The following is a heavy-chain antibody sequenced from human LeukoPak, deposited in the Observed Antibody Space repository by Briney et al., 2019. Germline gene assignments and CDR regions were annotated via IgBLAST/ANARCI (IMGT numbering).Heavy chain of an antibody. CDR1: GFTVSSNY. D-gene: IGHD3-22*01. Sequence: GGSLRLSCAASGFTVSSNYMSWVRQAPGKGLEWVSVIYSGGSTYYADSVKGRFTISRDNSKNTLYLQMNSLRAEDTAVYYCARGSVEYYYDSSGYLLPGVAYFDYWGQGALVTVSS. CDR3: ARGSVEYYYDSSGYLLPGVAYFDY. V-gene: IGHV3-53*01. CDR2: IYSGGST. J-gene: IGHJ4*02.